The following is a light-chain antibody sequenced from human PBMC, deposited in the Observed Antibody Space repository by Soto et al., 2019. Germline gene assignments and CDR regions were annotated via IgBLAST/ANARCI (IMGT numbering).Light chain of an antibody. V-gene: IGLV2-8*01. CDR2: EVT. CDR1: NDDVGGYNY. Sequence: QSVLTQPPSASGSPGQSVTISCTGTNDDVGGYNYVSWYQHHPGKAPKLMIYEVTKRPSGVPDRFSGSKSGYTASLTVSGLQAEDEADYYCSSYAGSNIYVFGTGTKLTV. CDR3: SSYAGSNIYV. J-gene: IGLJ1*01.